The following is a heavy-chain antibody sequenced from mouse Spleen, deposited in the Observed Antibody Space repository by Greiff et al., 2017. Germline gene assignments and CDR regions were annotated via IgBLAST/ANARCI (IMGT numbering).Heavy chain of an antibody. CDR2: IDPANGNT. CDR1: GFNIKDTY. V-gene: IGHV14-3*02. D-gene: IGHD4-1*01. Sequence: VHVKQSGAELVKPGASVKLSCTASGFNIKDTYMHWVKQRPEQGLEWIGRIDPANGNTKYDPKFQGKATITADTSSNTAYLQLSSLTSKDTAVYYCARGTGTGDYWGQGTTLTVSS. J-gene: IGHJ2*01. CDR3: ARGTGTGDY.